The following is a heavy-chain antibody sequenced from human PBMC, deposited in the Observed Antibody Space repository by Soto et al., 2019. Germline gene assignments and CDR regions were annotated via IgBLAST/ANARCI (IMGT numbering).Heavy chain of an antibody. Sequence: GGSLRLSCAASGFTFSSYWMSWVRQAPGKGLEWVANIKQDGSEKYYVDSVKGRFTISRDNAKNSLYLQMNSLRAEDTAVYYCAREGYSNRFWTYGMDVWGQGTTVTVSS. CDR3: AREGYSNRFWTYGMDV. D-gene: IGHD4-4*01. V-gene: IGHV3-7*05. J-gene: IGHJ6*02. CDR1: GFTFSSYW. CDR2: IKQDGSEK.